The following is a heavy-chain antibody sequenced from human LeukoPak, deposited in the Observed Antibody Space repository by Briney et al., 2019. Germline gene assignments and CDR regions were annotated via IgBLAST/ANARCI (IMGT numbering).Heavy chain of an antibody. D-gene: IGHD2-21*01. CDR2: IYYSGST. V-gene: IGHV4-59*01. CDR3: AREIALASGNSYYYGMDV. Sequence: SETLSLTCTVSGGSISSYYWSWIRQPPGKGLEWIGYIYYSGSTNYNPSLKSRVTISVDTSKNQFSLKLSSVTAADTAVYYCAREIALASGNSYYYGMDVWGQGTTVTVSS. CDR1: GGSISSYY. J-gene: IGHJ6*02.